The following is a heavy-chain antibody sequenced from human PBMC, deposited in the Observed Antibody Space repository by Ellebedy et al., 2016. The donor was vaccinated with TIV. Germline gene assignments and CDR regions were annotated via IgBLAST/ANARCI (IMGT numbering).Heavy chain of an antibody. J-gene: IGHJ4*02. D-gene: IGHD3-22*01. CDR1: GYTFTNYG. CDR2: ISAYNGNT. V-gene: IGHV1-18*04. CDR3: ARPLHGYYYDSSGQNGFDY. Sequence: ASVKVSCKTSGYTFTNYGISWVRQAPGQGLEWMGWISAYNGNTDYAQNLQGRVTITADESTSTAYMELSSLRSEDTAVYYCARPLHGYYYDSSGQNGFDYWGQGTLVTVSS.